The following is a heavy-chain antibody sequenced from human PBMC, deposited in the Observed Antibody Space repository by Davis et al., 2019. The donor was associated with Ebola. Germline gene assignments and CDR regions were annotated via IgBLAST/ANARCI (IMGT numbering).Heavy chain of an antibody. CDR3: ASDGGGNRLYYYGMDV. Sequence: GESLKISCAASGFTFSSYCMHWVRQAPGKGLVWVSRINSDGSSTSYADSVKGRFTISRDNAKNTLYLQMNSLGAEDTAVYYCASDGGGNRLYYYGMDVWGQGTTVTVSS. V-gene: IGHV3-74*01. CDR1: GFTFSSYC. D-gene: IGHD1-14*01. J-gene: IGHJ6*02. CDR2: INSDGSST.